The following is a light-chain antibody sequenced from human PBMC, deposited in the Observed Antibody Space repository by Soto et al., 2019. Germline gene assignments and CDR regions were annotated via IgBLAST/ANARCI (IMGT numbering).Light chain of an antibody. CDR2: AAS. V-gene: IGKV1-39*01. CDR1: QSISVY. CDR3: QQSYRIPYT. Sequence: DIQMTQSPSSLSVSIGDRITITCRSSQSISVYLNWYQKKPGTPPKLLIYAASNLQSGVPSRFIGSGSGTDFTLTISRLQPEDFASYYCQQSYRIPYTFGQGTKLE. J-gene: IGKJ2*01.